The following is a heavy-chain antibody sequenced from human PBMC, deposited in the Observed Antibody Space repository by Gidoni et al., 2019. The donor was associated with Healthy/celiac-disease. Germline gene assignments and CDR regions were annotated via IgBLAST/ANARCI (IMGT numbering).Heavy chain of an antibody. Sequence: QVQLQESGPGLVKPSETLSLTCTVSGGSISSYYWSWIRQPPGKGLEWIGYIYYSGSTNYNPSLKSRVTISVDTSKNQFSLKLSSVTAADTAVYYCARWIGSRFLEWLPLDWYFDLWGRGTLVTVSS. CDR2: IYYSGST. D-gene: IGHD3-3*01. CDR3: ARWIGSRFLEWLPLDWYFDL. J-gene: IGHJ2*01. CDR1: GGSISSYY. V-gene: IGHV4-59*08.